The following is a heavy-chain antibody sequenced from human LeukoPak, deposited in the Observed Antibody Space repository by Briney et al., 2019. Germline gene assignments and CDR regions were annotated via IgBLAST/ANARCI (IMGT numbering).Heavy chain of an antibody. CDR3: AKDIRVYYYDSSGDAFDI. J-gene: IGHJ3*02. CDR1: GFTFSSYA. CDR2: ISGSGGST. Sequence: PGGSLRLSCAASGFTFSSYAMSWVRQAPGKGLEWVSAISGSGGSTYYADSVKGRFTISRDNSKNTLYLQMNSLRAEDTAVYYCAKDIRVYYYDSSGDAFDIWGQGTMVTVSS. D-gene: IGHD3-22*01. V-gene: IGHV3-23*01.